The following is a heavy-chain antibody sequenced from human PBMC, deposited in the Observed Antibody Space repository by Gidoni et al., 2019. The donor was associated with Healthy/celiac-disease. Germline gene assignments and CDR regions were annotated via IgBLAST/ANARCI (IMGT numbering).Heavy chain of an antibody. CDR2: ISSSSSYI. J-gene: IGHJ4*02. CDR3: ARDLVVVPAARGVFDY. V-gene: IGHV3-21*01. D-gene: IGHD2-2*01. Sequence: EVQLVESGGGLVKPGGSLRLSCAASGFTFSSYSMNWVRQAPGKGLEWVSSISSSSSYIYYADSVKGRFTISRDNAKNSLYLQMNSLRAEDTAVYYCARDLVVVPAARGVFDYWGQGTLVTVSS. CDR1: GFTFSSYS.